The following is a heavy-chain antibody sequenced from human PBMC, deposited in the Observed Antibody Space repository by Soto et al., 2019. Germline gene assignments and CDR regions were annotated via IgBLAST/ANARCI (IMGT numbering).Heavy chain of an antibody. CDR2: IWYDGSNQ. CDR3: VKDHCGGDCYSDPYFDY. Sequence: QVQLVESGGGVVQPGRSLRLSCAASGFIFTTYGLQGVRQAPGKGLEWVAVIWYDGSNQYYADSVKGRFTISRDNSKNILYLEMTSVRVEDTAVYYCVKDHCGGDCYSDPYFDYWGQGTLVTVSS. CDR1: GFIFTTYG. D-gene: IGHD2-21*02. J-gene: IGHJ4*02. V-gene: IGHV3-33*06.